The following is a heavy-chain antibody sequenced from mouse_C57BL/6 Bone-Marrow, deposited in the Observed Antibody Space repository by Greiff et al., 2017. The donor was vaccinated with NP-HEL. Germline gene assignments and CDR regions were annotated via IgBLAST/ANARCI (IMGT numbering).Heavy chain of an antibody. D-gene: IGHD1-1*01. CDR3: AYYYGSSYWFAY. V-gene: IGHV1-77*01. Sequence: QVHVKQSGAELVKPGASVKISCKASGYTFTDYYINWVKQRPGQGLEWIGKIGPGSGSTYYNEKFKGKATLTADKSSSTAYMQLSSLTSEDSAVYFCAYYYGSSYWFAYWGQGTLVTVSA. CDR2: IGPGSGST. J-gene: IGHJ3*01. CDR1: GYTFTDYY.